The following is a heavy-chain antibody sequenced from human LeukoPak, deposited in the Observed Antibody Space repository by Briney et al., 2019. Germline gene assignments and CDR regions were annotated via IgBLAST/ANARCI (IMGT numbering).Heavy chain of an antibody. CDR2: INPNSGGT. J-gene: IGHJ5*02. CDR1: AYTFTGYY. CDR3: ARPYYDWSNEFYP. Sequence: GASVKVSCKASAYTFTGYYMHWVRQAPGQGLEWVGRINPNSGGTNYAQKFQGRVTMTRDTSISTAYMELSRLRSDDTAVYYCARPYYDWSNEFYPWGQGTLVTVSS. D-gene: IGHD3-22*01. V-gene: IGHV1-2*06.